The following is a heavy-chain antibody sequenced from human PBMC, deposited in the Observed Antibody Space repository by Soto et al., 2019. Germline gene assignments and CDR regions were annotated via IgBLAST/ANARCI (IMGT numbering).Heavy chain of an antibody. CDR2: ISSRSDI. Sequence: PGGSLRLSCVGSGCTFSTYSINWVRQAPGKGLEWVSSISSRSDIYYADSVKGRFTISRDNAKNSVSLQMNSLRAEDTAVYYCAREYTAWPLAYGLDVWGQGTTVTV. CDR3: AREYTAWPLAYGLDV. D-gene: IGHD2-2*02. CDR1: GCTFSTYS. J-gene: IGHJ6*02. V-gene: IGHV3-21*01.